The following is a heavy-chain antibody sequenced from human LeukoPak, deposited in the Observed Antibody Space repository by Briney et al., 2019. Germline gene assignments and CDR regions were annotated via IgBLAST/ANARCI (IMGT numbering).Heavy chain of an antibody. CDR2: IYYSGST. CDR3: ARDAYGGYSNFDY. CDR1: GGSISSSSYY. D-gene: IGHD5-12*01. J-gene: IGHJ4*02. V-gene: IGHV4-39*07. Sequence: SETLSLTCTVSGGSISSSSYYWGWIRQPPGKGLEWIGSIYYSGSTYYNPSLKSRVTISVDTSKNQFSLKLSSVTAADTAVYYCARDAYGGYSNFDYWGQGTLVTVSS.